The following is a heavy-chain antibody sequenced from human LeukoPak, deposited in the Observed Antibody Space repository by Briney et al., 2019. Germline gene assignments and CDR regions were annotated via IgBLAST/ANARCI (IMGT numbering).Heavy chain of an antibody. J-gene: IGHJ4*02. Sequence: PVGALRLSCAASGFTFISYAMCCVCQAPGKGLEWVSDICGSGGSTHCADSANGRFTISRDNSKNTLYLQMNSMSAEDTAVSYCAKARQPYSSSSGFDYWGQGTLVTVSS. D-gene: IGHD6-6*01. CDR3: AKARQPYSSSSGFDY. V-gene: IGHV3-23*01. CDR1: GFTFISYA. CDR2: ICGSGGST.